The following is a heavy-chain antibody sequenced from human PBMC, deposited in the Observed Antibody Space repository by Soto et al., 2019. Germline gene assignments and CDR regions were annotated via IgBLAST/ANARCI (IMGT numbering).Heavy chain of an antibody. CDR2: IHPNTGGT. D-gene: IGHD6-19*01. CDR1: GYPYTNSY. J-gene: IGHJ6*02. CDR3: ASDFRTRGWFRQAGNFAMEV. V-gene: IGHV1-2*02. Sequence: QVQLVQSGAEVRKPGASVKVSCKASGYPYTNSYMHWVRQAPGQGLEWLGWIHPNTGGTNYAQKCQGRVTMTRDTSVSTVYMEVNRLTSDDTAIYFCASDFRTRGWFRQAGNFAMEVWGQGTTVNVS.